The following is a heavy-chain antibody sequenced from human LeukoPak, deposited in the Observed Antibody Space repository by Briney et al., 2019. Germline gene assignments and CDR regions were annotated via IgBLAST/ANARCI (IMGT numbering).Heavy chain of an antibody. CDR1: GFTFSSYA. D-gene: IGHD6-13*01. Sequence: GGSLRLSCAASGFTFSSYAMSWVRQAPGKGLEWVSAISGSGGSTYYADSVKGRFTISRDNSKNTLYLQMNSLGAEDTAVYYCATENRDSSSWYRCFDSWGQGTLVTVSS. CDR2: ISGSGGST. V-gene: IGHV3-23*01. J-gene: IGHJ4*02. CDR3: ATENRDSSSWYRCFDS.